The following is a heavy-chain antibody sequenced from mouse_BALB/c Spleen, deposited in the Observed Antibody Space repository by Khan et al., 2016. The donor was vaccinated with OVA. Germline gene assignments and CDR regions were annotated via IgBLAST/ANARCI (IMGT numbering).Heavy chain of an antibody. V-gene: IGHV2-6-1*01. J-gene: IGHJ4*01. CDR1: GFSLTNYG. CDR2: IWSDEST. Sequence: QVQLKQSGPGLAAPSQSLSITCTISGFSLTNYGVHWVRQPPGKGLEWLVVIWSDESTNYNSVLKSRLTITKDNSQSHTFLKMNSIQTDDTAIYFCARQPYYNYNSMDYWGQGTSVTVSS. CDR3: ARQPYYNYNSMDY. D-gene: IGHD2-12*01.